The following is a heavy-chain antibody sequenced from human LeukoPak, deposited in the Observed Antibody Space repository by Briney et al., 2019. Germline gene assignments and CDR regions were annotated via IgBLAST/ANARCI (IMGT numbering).Heavy chain of an antibody. Sequence: GGSLRLSCAASGFTFSSYAMHWVRQAPGKGLEWVAVISYDGSNKYYADSVKDRFTISRDNSKNTLYLQMNSLRAEDTAVYYCARDLEGRDYYDSSGYWGQGTLVTVSS. CDR2: ISYDGSNK. CDR1: GFTFSSYA. J-gene: IGHJ4*02. CDR3: ARDLEGRDYYDSSGY. D-gene: IGHD3-22*01. V-gene: IGHV3-30-3*01.